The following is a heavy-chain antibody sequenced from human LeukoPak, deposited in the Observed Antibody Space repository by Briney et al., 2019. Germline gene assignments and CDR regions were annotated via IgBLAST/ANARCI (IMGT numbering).Heavy chain of an antibody. Sequence: ASVKVSCKASGYTFTGYYMHWVRQAPGQGLEWMGWINPNSGGTNYAQKFQGRVTMTRDTSISTAYMELRRLRSDDTAVYYCARDNGAYQLLYYWGQGTLVTVSS. CDR1: GYTFTGYY. V-gene: IGHV1-2*02. CDR3: ARDNGAYQLLYY. J-gene: IGHJ4*02. D-gene: IGHD2-2*01. CDR2: INPNSGGT.